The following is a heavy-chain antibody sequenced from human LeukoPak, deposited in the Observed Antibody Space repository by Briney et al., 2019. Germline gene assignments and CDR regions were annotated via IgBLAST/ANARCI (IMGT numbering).Heavy chain of an antibody. CDR1: GGSISSGSYY. J-gene: IGHJ4*02. V-gene: IGHV4-61*02. CDR2: IYTSGST. CDR3: ARTYYDILTGYGAFDY. D-gene: IGHD3-9*01. Sequence: SETLSLTCTVSGGSISSGSYYWSWIRQPAGKGLEWIGRIYTSGSTNYNPSLKSRVTISVDTSKNQCSLKLSSVTAADTAVYYCARTYYDILTGYGAFDYWGQGTLVTVSS.